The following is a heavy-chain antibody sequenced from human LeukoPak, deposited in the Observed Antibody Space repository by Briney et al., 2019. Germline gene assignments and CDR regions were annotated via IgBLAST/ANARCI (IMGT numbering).Heavy chain of an antibody. CDR2: ITAYNGNT. CDR3: ARDHYYDSSGYYGRDY. CDR1: GYTFTSYG. J-gene: IGHJ4*02. Sequence: ASVKVSCKASGYTFTSYGISWVRQAPGQELDWMGWITAYNGNTNYAHSLQGRVTMTTDTSTTTAYMELRSLRSDDTAVYYCARDHYYDSSGYYGRDYWGQGTLVTVSS. D-gene: IGHD3-22*01. V-gene: IGHV1-18*01.